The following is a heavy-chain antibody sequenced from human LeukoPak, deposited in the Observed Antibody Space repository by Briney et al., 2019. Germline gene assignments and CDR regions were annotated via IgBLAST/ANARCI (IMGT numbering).Heavy chain of an antibody. CDR2: IYYSGST. V-gene: IGHV4-31*03. D-gene: IGHD2-2*01. CDR1: GGSISSGGYY. Sequence: PSQTLSLTCTVSGGSISSGGYYWSWIRQHPGKGLEWIGYIYYSGSTYYNPSLKSRVTISVDTSKNQFSLKLSSVTAADTAVYYCARTYIVAVPAAIFSAFDIWGQGTMVTVSS. CDR3: ARTYIVAVPAAIFSAFDI. J-gene: IGHJ3*02.